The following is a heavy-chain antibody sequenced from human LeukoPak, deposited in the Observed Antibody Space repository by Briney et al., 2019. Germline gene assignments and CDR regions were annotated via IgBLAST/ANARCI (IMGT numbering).Heavy chain of an antibody. Sequence: PSETLSLTCAVYGGPFSGYYWSWIRQPPGKGLEWIGEINHSGSTNYNPSLKSRVTISVDTSKNQFSLKLSSVTAADTAVYYCARGKDILTGYYSSEDYWGQGTLVTVSS. V-gene: IGHV4-34*01. CDR1: GGPFSGYY. D-gene: IGHD3-9*01. CDR2: INHSGST. J-gene: IGHJ4*02. CDR3: ARGKDILTGYYSSEDY.